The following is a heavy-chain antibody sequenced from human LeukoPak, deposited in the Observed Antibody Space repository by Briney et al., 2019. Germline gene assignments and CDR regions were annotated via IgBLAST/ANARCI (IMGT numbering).Heavy chain of an antibody. CDR3: ARVRYNWRSNWFDP. CDR2: IYYSGST. CDR1: GCSISSGGYY. D-gene: IGHD1-20*01. V-gene: IGHV4-31*03. J-gene: IGHJ5*02. Sequence: SETLSLTCTVSGCSISSGGYYWSWIRQHPGKGLEWIGYIYYSGSTYYNPSLKSRVTISVDTSKNQFSLKLSSVTAADTAVYYCARVRYNWRSNWFDPWGQGTLVTVSS.